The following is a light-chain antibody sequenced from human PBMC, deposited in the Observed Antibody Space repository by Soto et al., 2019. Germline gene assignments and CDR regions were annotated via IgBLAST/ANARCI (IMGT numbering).Light chain of an antibody. CDR1: QSISSN. Sequence: EIVMTQSPATLSVSPGERATLSCRASQSISSNLAWYQQKPGRAPRLLMFRTSSRATGFPARFSGSGSGTEFNLTISSLQSEDFGVYYCQQYNNWPRATFGGGTKV. CDR2: RTS. CDR3: QQYNNWPRAT. V-gene: IGKV3-15*01. J-gene: IGKJ4*01.